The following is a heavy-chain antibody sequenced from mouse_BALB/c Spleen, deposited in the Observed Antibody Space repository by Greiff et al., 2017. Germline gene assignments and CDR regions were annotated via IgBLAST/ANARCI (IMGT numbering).Heavy chain of an antibody. CDR3: SGWLPLAMDY. CDR2: ISYDGSN. CDR1: GYSITSGYY. J-gene: IGHJ4*01. D-gene: IGHD2-3*01. Sequence: VQLKQSGPGLVKPSQSLSLTCSVTGYSITSGYYWNWIRQFPGNKLEWMGYISYDGSNNYNPSLKNRISITRDTSKNQFFLKLNSVTTEDTATYYCSGWLPLAMDYWGQGTSVTVSS. V-gene: IGHV3-6*02.